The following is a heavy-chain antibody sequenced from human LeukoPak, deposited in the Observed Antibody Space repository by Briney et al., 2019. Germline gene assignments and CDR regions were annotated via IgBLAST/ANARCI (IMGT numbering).Heavy chain of an antibody. Sequence: PGGSLRLSCAASGFTFSDYYMSWIRQAPGKGLEWVSYISSSGSTIYYADSVKGRFTISRDNAKNSLYLQINSLRAEDTAVYYCARDRDHWSGELLYWFDPWGQGTLVTVSS. D-gene: IGHD3-10*01. V-gene: IGHV3-11*01. CDR2: ISSSGSTI. CDR1: GFTFSDYY. CDR3: ARDRDHWSGELLYWFDP. J-gene: IGHJ5*02.